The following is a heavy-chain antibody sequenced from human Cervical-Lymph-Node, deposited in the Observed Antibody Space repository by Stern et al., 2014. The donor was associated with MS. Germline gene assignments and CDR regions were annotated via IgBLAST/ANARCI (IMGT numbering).Heavy chain of an antibody. Sequence: VQLVESGPGLVKPSQTLSLTCTVSGGSISSSGYYWSWIRQPADKGLEWIGRIYDSGSTYYNPSLKGRVTISMDTAKNQFSLNRSAVPAADTAVYYCATTRWDLFTWNWFDPWGQGTLVTVSS. CDR3: ATTRWDLFTWNWFDP. J-gene: IGHJ5*02. CDR2: IYDSGST. D-gene: IGHD1-26*01. CDR1: GGSISSSGYY. V-gene: IGHV4-61*02.